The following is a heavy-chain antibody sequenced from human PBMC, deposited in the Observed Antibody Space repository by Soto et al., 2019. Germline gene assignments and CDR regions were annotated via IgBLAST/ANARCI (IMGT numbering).Heavy chain of an antibody. Sequence: PSETLSLTCTVSGGSISSSSYYWGWIRQPPGKGLEWIGSIYYSGSTYYNPSLKSRVTISVDTSKNQFSLKLSSVTAADTAVYYCARHKTWLRFFDYWGQGTLVTVSS. D-gene: IGHD5-12*01. CDR1: GGSISSSSYY. J-gene: IGHJ4*02. CDR2: IYYSGST. V-gene: IGHV4-39*01. CDR3: ARHKTWLRFFDY.